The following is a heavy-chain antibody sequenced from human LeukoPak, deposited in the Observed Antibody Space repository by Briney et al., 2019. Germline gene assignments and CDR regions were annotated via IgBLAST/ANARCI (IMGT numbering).Heavy chain of an antibody. CDR1: GGSISSYY. Sequence: SETLSLTCTVSGGSISSYYWSWIRQPPGRGLEWIGFIYYSGSTNYNPSLKSRVTISVDTSKNQFSLRLTSVTAADTAMYYCAARYVLRYFDQGRFDPWGQGTLVTVSS. CDR3: AARYVLRYFDQGRFDP. CDR2: IYYSGST. J-gene: IGHJ5*02. D-gene: IGHD3-9*01. V-gene: IGHV4-59*01.